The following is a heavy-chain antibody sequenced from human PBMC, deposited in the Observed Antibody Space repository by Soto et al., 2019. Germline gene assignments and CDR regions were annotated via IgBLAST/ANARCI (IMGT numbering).Heavy chain of an antibody. J-gene: IGHJ2*01. V-gene: IGHV4-39*01. Sequence: PGKGLEWIGSIDYSGSTYYNPSLKSRVTISVDTSKNQFSLKLSSVIAADTAFFFFQAEDGIRDVCSVSAFLLNRSSDL. CDR2: IDYSGST. D-gene: IGHD2-15*01. CDR3: QAEDGIRDVCSVSAFLLNRSSDL.